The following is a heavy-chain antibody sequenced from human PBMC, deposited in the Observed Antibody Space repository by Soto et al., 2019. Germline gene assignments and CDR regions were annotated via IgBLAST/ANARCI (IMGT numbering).Heavy chain of an antibody. D-gene: IGHD6-19*01. CDR3: AKDMAVSSGRTQLASYYYYYYGMDV. J-gene: IGHJ6*02. CDR2: ISGSGGST. Sequence: GGSLRLSCAASGFTFSSYAMSWVRQAPGKGLEWVSAISGSGGSTYYADSVKGRFTISRDISKNTLYLQINSLRAEDTAVYYCAKDMAVSSGRTQLASYYYYYYGMDVWGQGTTVTVSS. CDR1: GFTFSSYA. V-gene: IGHV3-23*01.